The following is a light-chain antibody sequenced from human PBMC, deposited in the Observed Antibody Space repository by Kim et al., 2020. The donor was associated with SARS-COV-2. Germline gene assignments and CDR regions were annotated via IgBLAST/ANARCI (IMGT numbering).Light chain of an antibody. CDR2: EDD. CDR3: QSYNRDNVL. Sequence: GKPVNLSCPRSRGSIDSNYVEWYQQRPGGVPTTVIYEDDQRPSGVSDRFSGSIDNSSNSASLTISGLRTEDEADYYCQSYNRDNVLFGGGTQLTVL. J-gene: IGLJ2*01. V-gene: IGLV6-57*03. CDR1: RGSIDSNY.